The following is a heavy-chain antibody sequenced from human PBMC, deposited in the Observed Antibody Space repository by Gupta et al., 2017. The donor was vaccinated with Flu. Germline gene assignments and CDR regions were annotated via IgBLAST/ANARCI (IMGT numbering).Heavy chain of an antibody. D-gene: IGHD5-12*01. V-gene: IGHV3-23*01. Sequence: LPQGKGKGWGSALSGRGVSIYYANSSEGRFTISRDDSKNALKLEMNRLRAEDTAVYYCAKGDGYIVSYPLGYWGQGTLVTVSS. CDR2: LSGRGVSI. CDR3: AKGDGYIVSYPLGY. J-gene: IGHJ4*02.